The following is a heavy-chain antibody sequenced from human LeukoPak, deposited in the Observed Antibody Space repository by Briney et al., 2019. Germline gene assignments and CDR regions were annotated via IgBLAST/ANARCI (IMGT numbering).Heavy chain of an antibody. CDR1: GFSLTNFA. CDR3: AKGAYDYVEMGYFDY. D-gene: IGHD5-12*01. V-gene: IGHV3-23*01. J-gene: IGHJ4*02. CDR2: IIGSSGDT. Sequence: GGSLRLSCAASGFSLTNFAMSWVRQAPGKGLEWVSLIIGSSGDTFYADSVKGRFTISRDNSKNRLYLQMNSLRAEDTALYYCAKGAYDYVEMGYFDYWGQGTLVTVSS.